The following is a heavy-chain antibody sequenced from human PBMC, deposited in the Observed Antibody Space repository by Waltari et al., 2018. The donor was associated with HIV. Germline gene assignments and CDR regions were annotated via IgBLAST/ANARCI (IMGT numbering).Heavy chain of an antibody. V-gene: IGHV3-74*01. Sequence: EVQLVESGGGLVPPGGSLRLSCAASGFTFTNYWMHWVRQVPGKGLVWGSRINEDGGITNYGDSVKGRFTISRDNAKDTLWLQMNSLRAEDTAIYYCARDLSCYSDNWGQGTLVTVSS. CDR3: ARDLSCYSDN. J-gene: IGHJ4*02. D-gene: IGHD3-3*01. CDR2: INEDGGIT. CDR1: GFTFTNYW.